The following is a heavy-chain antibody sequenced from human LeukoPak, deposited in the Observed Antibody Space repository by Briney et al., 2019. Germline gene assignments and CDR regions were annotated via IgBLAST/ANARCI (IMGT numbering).Heavy chain of an antibody. J-gene: IGHJ4*02. Sequence: GASVKVSCKASGYTFTSYGISWVRQAPGQGLEWMGWISAYNGNTHYAQKLQGRVTMTTDTSTSTAYMELRSLRSDDTAVYYCARDSTPYHSSSWYVNWGQGTLVTVSS. D-gene: IGHD6-13*01. V-gene: IGHV1-18*01. CDR2: ISAYNGNT. CDR1: GYTFTSYG. CDR3: ARDSTPYHSSSWYVN.